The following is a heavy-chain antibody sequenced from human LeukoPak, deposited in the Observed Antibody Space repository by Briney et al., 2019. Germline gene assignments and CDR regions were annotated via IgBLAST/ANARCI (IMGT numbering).Heavy chain of an antibody. CDR1: GFTFSTYA. Sequence: GGSLRLSCAASGFTFSTYAMSWVRQAAGKGLEWVSVISGSCGFTYFADSVKSRFTISRDNSKNTLYLQMNSLRAEDTAIYYCAKNGDRGAYCTGGTCYPYFYYYMDVWGKGTTVTI. CDR2: ISGSCGFT. CDR3: AKNGDRGAYCTGGTCYPYFYYYMDV. J-gene: IGHJ6*03. D-gene: IGHD2-15*01. V-gene: IGHV3-23*01.